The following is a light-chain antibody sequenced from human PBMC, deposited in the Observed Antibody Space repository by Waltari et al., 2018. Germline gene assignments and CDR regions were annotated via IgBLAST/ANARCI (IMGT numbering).Light chain of an antibody. CDR1: RSDVGAYNY. CDR3: TSYRSGTNFEA. Sequence: QSALTQPASVSGSPGQSITISCTGSRSDVGAYNYVSWYQQHPPSAPKLSIYAVSNRPSGGTHRFSGSQSGHPACLTSSGLQAEDEAHYYCTSYRSGTNFEAFGGGTQVTVL. J-gene: IGLJ3*02. V-gene: IGLV2-14*01. CDR2: AVS.